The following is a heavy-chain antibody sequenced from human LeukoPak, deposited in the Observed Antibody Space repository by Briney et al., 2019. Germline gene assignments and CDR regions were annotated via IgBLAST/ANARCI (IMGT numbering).Heavy chain of an antibody. CDR3: VRWATSFDF. CDR1: GFTFSNYW. V-gene: IGHV3-7*01. Sequence: GGSLRLSCAASGFTFSNYWMSWVRQAPGRGLEWVANIKQDGSEKYYVDSVTGRFTISRDNAKNSLYLQMSSLRPEDTAVYYCVRWATSFDFWGQGTLVTVSS. CDR2: IKQDGSEK. D-gene: IGHD6-6*01. J-gene: IGHJ4*02.